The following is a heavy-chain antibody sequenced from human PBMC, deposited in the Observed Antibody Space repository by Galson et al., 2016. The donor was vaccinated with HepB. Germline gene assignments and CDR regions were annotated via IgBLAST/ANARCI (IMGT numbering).Heavy chain of an antibody. V-gene: IGHV3-30*18. CDR2: ISYDGRNA. CDR3: AKGWVEWLVQDYFDY. J-gene: IGHJ4*02. CDR1: GFSISRYG. Sequence: SLRLSCAASGFSISRYGMHWVRQAPDKGLEWVAVISYDGRNAYYGDSVKGRFTISRDNSKNTVYLQINSLRPEDTAVYYCAKGWVEWLVQDYFDYRGQGTLVTVSP. D-gene: IGHD6-19*01.